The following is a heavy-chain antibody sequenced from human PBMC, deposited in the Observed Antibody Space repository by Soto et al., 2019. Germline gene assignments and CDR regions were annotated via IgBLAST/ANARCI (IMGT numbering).Heavy chain of an antibody. CDR2: IYYSGST. D-gene: IGHD3-10*01. CDR3: ARHTFYYGSGSYTFWFDP. V-gene: IGHV4-59*01. J-gene: IGHJ5*02. Sequence: PSETLSLTCTVSGGSISSYYWSWIRQPPGKGLEWIGYIYYSGSTNYNPSLKSRVTISVDTSKNQFSLKLSSVTAADTAVYYCARHTFYYGSGSYTFWFDPWGPGILVNVFS. CDR1: GGSISSYY.